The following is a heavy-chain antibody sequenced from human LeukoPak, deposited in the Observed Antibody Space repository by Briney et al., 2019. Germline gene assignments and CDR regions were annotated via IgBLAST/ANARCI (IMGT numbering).Heavy chain of an antibody. CDR3: ARHAPYRAPYFDY. J-gene: IGHJ4*02. D-gene: IGHD5-12*01. CDR2: IYYSGST. CDR1: GGSISSGDYY. Sequence: SETLSLTCTVSGGSISSGDYYWSWIRQPPGKGLEWIGYIYYSGSTYYNPSLKSRVTISVDTSKNQFSLKLSSVTAADTAVYYCARHAPYRAPYFDYWGQGTLVTVSS. V-gene: IGHV4-30-4*01.